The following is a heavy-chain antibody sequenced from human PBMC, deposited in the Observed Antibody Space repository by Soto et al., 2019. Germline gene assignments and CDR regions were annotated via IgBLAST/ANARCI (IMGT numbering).Heavy chain of an antibody. CDR1: GYTFTSYG. J-gene: IGHJ4*02. V-gene: IGHV1-18*01. CDR3: SSWWFGEFVYYFDS. Sequence: QVQLVQSGAEVKKPGASVKVSCKASGYTFTSYGISWVRQAPGQGLEWMGWISVYNGNTKYAQKLQGRVNMTTDTSTRTAYMERRSLRSDDTAGYYCSSWWFGEFVYYFDSLGQGTLVNVSS. CDR2: ISVYNGNT. D-gene: IGHD3-10*01.